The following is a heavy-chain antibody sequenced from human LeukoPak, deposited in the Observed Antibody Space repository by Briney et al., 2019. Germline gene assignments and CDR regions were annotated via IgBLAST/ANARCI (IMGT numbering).Heavy chain of an antibody. CDR3: ARVYRKDVYNFDGFDI. J-gene: IGHJ3*02. CDR2: VYSSGSA. Sequence: PSQTLSLTCTVSSGSINSDGYYWSWIRQPAGKGLEWIGRVYSSGSANYSPSLKSRVIILIDTSKNQFSLRLSSVTAADTAVYYCARVYRKDVYNFDGFDIWGQGTMATVSS. D-gene: IGHD5-24*01. V-gene: IGHV4-61*02. CDR1: SGSINSDGYY.